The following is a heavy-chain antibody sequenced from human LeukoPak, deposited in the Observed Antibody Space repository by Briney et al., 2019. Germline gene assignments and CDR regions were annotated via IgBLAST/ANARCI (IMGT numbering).Heavy chain of an antibody. D-gene: IGHD3-10*01. CDR2: IKSKTDGETT. CDR3: TTDLGTYYHGSQRLIPIDY. J-gene: IGHJ4*02. V-gene: IGHV3-15*01. Sequence: GGSLRLSCADSGFTFTNAWMSWVRQAPGKALEWIGRIKSKTDGETTNYAEPVRGRLTISRDDSKSAVYLQMNSLKIEDTAVYYCTTDLGTYYHGSQRLIPIDYWGQGTLVTVSS. CDR1: GFTFTNAW.